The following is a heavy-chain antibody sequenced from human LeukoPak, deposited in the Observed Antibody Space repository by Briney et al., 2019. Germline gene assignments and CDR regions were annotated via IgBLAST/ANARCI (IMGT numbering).Heavy chain of an antibody. CDR3: AREDCSSTSCYFDY. CDR2: ISSNGGST. V-gene: IGHV3-64*01. Sequence: GGSLRLSCAASGFTFSSYAMHWVRQAPRKGLEYVSAISSNGGSTYYANSVKGRFTISRDNSKNTLYLQTGSLRAEDMAVYYCAREDCSSTSCYFDYWGQGTLVTVSS. J-gene: IGHJ4*02. D-gene: IGHD2-2*01. CDR1: GFTFSSYA.